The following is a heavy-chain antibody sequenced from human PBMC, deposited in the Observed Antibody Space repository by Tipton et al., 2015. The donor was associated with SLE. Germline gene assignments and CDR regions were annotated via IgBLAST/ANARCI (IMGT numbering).Heavy chain of an antibody. V-gene: IGHV1-46*01. D-gene: IGHD3-22*01. Sequence: QVQLVQSGAEVKKPGASVKGSCKASGYTFTNYYIHWVRQAPGQGLEWMGMIDPSGGSTAFAQKFPGRVTITRDTSTSTVYMELSSLRSEDTAVYYCARDRYFGSSDYLEFGYNWFDPWGQGTLVTVSS. J-gene: IGHJ5*02. CDR2: IDPSGGST. CDR1: GYTFTNYY. CDR3: ARDRYFGSSDYLEFGYNWFDP.